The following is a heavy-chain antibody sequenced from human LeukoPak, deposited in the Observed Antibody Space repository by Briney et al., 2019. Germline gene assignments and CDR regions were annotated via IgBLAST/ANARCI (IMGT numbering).Heavy chain of an antibody. CDR3: AREGSAMEAYNWFDP. CDR1: GYTFTGYY. D-gene: IGHD2-2*01. V-gene: IGHV1-2*02. CDR2: INPNSGGT. J-gene: IGHJ5*02. Sequence: ASVKVSCKASGYTFTGYYMHWVRQAPGQGLEWMGWINPNSGGTNYAQKFQGRVTMTRDTSISTAYMELSRLRSDDTAVYYCAREGSAMEAYNWFDPWGQGTLSPSPQ.